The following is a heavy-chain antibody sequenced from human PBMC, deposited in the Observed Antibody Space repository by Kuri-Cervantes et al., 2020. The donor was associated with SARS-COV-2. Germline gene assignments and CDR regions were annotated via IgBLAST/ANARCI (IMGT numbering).Heavy chain of an antibody. CDR2: VIPIFGTA. CDR3: ARDQYGSGGMGNY. Sequence: SVKVSCKASGGTFSSYAISWVRQAPGQGLEWMGGVIPIFGTANYAQKFQGRVTITTDESTSTAYMELSSLRSENTAVYYCARDQYGSGGMGNYWGQGTLVTVSS. J-gene: IGHJ4*02. V-gene: IGHV1-69*05. D-gene: IGHD3-10*01. CDR1: GGTFSSYA.